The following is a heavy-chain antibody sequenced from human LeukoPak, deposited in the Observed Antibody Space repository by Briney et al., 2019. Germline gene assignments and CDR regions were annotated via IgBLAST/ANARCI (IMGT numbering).Heavy chain of an antibody. CDR2: IYTSGST. V-gene: IGHV4-4*07. D-gene: IGHD3-3*01. CDR3: ARKVNLRFLEWLIDY. CDR1: GGSISSYY. Sequence: SETLSLTCTVSGGSISSYYWSWIRQPAGKGLEWIGRIYTSGSTNYNPSLKSRVTMSVDTSKNQFSLKLSSVTAAYTAVYYRARKVNLRFLEWLIDYWGQGTLVTVSS. J-gene: IGHJ4*02.